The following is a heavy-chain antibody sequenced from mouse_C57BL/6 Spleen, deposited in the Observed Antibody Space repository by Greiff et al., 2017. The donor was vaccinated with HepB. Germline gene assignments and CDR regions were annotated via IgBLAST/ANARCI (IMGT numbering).Heavy chain of an antibody. D-gene: IGHD2-2*01. V-gene: IGHV1-9*01. J-gene: IGHJ3*01. CDR3: AREGSYGYDGRGIPFAY. CDR1: GYTFTGYW. Sequence: QVQLQQSGAELMKPGASVKLSCKATGYTFTGYWIEWVKQRPGHGLEWIGEILPGSGSTNYNEKFKGKATFTADTSSNTAYMQLSSLTTEDSAIYYCAREGSYGYDGRGIPFAYWGQGTLVTVSA. CDR2: ILPGSGST.